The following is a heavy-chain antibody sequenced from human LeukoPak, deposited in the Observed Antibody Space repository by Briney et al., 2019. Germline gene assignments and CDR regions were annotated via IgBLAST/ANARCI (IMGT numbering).Heavy chain of an antibody. CDR1: GGSISSSSYY. Sequence: PSETLSLTCTVSGGSISSSSYYWGWIRQPPGKGLEWIGSIHYSGSTNYNPSLKSRVTISVDTSKNQFSLKLSSVTAADTAVYYCARDRYYGSGSYYYYYYYMDVWGKGTTVTISS. CDR2: IHYSGST. D-gene: IGHD3-10*01. V-gene: IGHV4-39*07. J-gene: IGHJ6*03. CDR3: ARDRYYGSGSYYYYYYYMDV.